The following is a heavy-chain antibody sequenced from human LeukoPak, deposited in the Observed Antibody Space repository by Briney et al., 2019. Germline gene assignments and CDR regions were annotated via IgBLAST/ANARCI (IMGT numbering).Heavy chain of an antibody. CDR2: IYYSGST. J-gene: IGHJ4*02. Sequence: SETLSLTCTVSGGSISSYYWSWIRQPPGKGLEWIGYIYYSGSTNYNPSLKSRVTISVDTSKNQFSLKLSSVTAADTAVYYCARGPVTVTSYFDYWGQGTLVTVSP. D-gene: IGHD4-17*01. CDR3: ARGPVTVTSYFDY. V-gene: IGHV4-59*01. CDR1: GGSISSYY.